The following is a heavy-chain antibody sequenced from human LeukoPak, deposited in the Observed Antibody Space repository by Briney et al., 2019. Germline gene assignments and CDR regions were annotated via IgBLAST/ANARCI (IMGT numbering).Heavy chain of an antibody. J-gene: IGHJ4*02. CDR3: AKLVSGYSSSWSVTPFDY. CDR2: ISGSGGST. Sequence: GGSLRLSCAASGFTFSSYAMSWVRQAPGKGLEWVSAISGSGGSTYYADSVKGRFTISRDNSKNTLYLQMNSLRAEDTAVYYCAKLVSGYSSSWSVTPFDYWGQGTLVTVSS. V-gene: IGHV3-23*01. D-gene: IGHD6-13*01. CDR1: GFTFSSYA.